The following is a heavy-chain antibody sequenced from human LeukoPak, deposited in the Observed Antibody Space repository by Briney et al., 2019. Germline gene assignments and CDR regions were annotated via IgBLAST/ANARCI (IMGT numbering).Heavy chain of an antibody. J-gene: IGHJ4*02. CDR1: GFTVSSNY. CDR2: IYSGGST. V-gene: IGHV3-66*01. D-gene: IGHD1-7*01. Sequence: GGCVRLSCAASGFTVSSNYMSWVRQAPGKGLEWVSIIYSGGSTYYADSVKGRFTISRDNSNNTLYLQMNSLRAEDTAVYYCAKNWNYDYWGQGTLVTVCS. CDR3: AKNWNYDY.